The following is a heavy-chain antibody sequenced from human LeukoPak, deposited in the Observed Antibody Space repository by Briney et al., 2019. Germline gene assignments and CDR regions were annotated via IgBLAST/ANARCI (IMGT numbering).Heavy chain of an antibody. CDR1: GGTFSSYA. CDR2: IIPIFGTA. CDR3: ARDLFPGDAFDI. Sequence: SVKVSCKASGGTFSSYAISWVRQAPGQGLEWMGGIIPIFGTANYAQKFQGRVTITTDESTSTAYMELSSLRSEDTAVYYCARDLFPGDAFDIRGQGTMVTVSS. J-gene: IGHJ3*02. V-gene: IGHV1-69*05.